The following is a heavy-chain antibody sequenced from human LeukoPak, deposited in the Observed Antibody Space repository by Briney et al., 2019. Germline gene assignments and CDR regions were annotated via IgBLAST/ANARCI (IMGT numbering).Heavy chain of an antibody. CDR3: AKDFSGGSGGY. J-gene: IGHJ4*02. Sequence: SETLSLTCTVPGGSISGYYWSWIRQPPGKGLEWIGYIYYSGSTIYSPSLRSRVTISVDASKSVFSLKLSSVTAADTAVYYCAKDFSGGSGGYWGQGTLVTVSS. V-gene: IGHV4-59*01. CDR2: IYYSGST. D-gene: IGHD3-10*01. CDR1: GGSISGYY.